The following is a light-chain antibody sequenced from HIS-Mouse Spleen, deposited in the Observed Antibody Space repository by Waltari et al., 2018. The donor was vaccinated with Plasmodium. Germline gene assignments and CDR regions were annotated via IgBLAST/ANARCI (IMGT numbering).Light chain of an antibody. V-gene: IGKV1-6*01. CDR2: AAS. Sequence: AIQITQSPSSRSSSLGYRVTITYRASQGIRNDLGWYQQKSGKAPKLLISAASSLQSGVPSRFSGSGSGTDFTLTISSLQPEDFATYYCLQDYNYPYTFGQGTKLEIK. CDR3: LQDYNYPYT. CDR1: QGIRND. J-gene: IGKJ2*01.